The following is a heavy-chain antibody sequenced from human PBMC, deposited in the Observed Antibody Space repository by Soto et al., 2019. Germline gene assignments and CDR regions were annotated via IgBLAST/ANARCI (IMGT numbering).Heavy chain of an antibody. V-gene: IGHV1-18*01. CDR3: ARDVDTILVEHGAFDI. CDR1: GYTFTSYG. CDR2: ISAYNGNT. Sequence: QVQLVQSGAEVKTPGASVKVSCKASGYTFTSYGISWVRQAPGQGLEWMGWISAYNGNTNYAQKLQGRVTMTTDTSTSTAYMELRSLRSDDTAVYYCARDVDTILVEHGAFDIWGQGTMVTVSS. D-gene: IGHD5-18*01. J-gene: IGHJ3*02.